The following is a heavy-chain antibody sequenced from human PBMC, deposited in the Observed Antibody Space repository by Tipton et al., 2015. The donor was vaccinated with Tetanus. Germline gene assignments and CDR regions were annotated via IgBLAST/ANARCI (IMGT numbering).Heavy chain of an antibody. CDR1: GGSISSYY. CDR3: ARRDVIKIDY. V-gene: IGHV4-59*12. D-gene: IGHD3-10*01. J-gene: IGHJ4*02. Sequence: TLSLTCTVSGGSISSYYWSWIRQPPGKGLEWIGYIYYSGSTNYNPSLKSRVTISVDTSKNQFSLKLSSVTAADTAVYYCARRDVIKIDYWGQGTLVTVSS. CDR2: IYYSGST.